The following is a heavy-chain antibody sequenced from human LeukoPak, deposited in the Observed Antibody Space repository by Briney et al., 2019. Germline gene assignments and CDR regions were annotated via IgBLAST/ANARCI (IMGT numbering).Heavy chain of an antibody. CDR3: ARAVGATTLDWFDP. CDR2: IYSGGTT. Sequence: GGSLRLSCAVSGFTVSGNYMSWVRQAPGKGLEWVSLIYSGGTTYYADSVKGRFTISRDNAKNSLYLQMNSLRAEDTAVYYCARAVGATTLDWFDPWGQGTLVTVSS. CDR1: GFTVSGNY. V-gene: IGHV3-53*01. D-gene: IGHD1-26*01. J-gene: IGHJ5*02.